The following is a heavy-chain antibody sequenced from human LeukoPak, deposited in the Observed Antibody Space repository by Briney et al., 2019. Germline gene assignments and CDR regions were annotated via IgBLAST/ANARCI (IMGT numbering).Heavy chain of an antibody. CDR1: GYSISSGYY. CDR2: IYHSGST. Sequence: SETLSLTCTVSGYSISSGYYWGWIRQPPGKGLEWIGSIYHSGSTYYNPSLKSRVTISVDTSKNQFSLELSSVTAADTAVYYCARVVVPAVNGNNWFDPWGQGTLVTVSS. CDR3: ARVVVPAVNGNNWFDP. J-gene: IGHJ5*02. V-gene: IGHV4-38-2*02. D-gene: IGHD2-2*01.